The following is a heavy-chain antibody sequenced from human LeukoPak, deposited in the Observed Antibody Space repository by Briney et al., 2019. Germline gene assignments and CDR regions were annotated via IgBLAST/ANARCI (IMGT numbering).Heavy chain of an antibody. V-gene: IGHV1-46*01. D-gene: IGHD3-9*01. CDR3: ATDILTGANDY. CDR2: INPSGGST. CDR1: GYTFTSYH. J-gene: IGHJ4*02. Sequence: ASVKVSCKASGYTFTSYHMHWVRQAPGQGLEWMGIINPSGGSTSYAQKFQGRDTMTRDTSTSAVYMELSSLRSEDTAAYYCATDILTGANDYWGQGTLVTVSS.